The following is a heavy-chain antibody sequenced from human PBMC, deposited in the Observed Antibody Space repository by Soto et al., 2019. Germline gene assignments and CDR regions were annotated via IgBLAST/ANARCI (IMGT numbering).Heavy chain of an antibody. CDR2: ISGYNGDT. CDR3: AKNGQPPYYYYGLDV. Sequence: QGQLVQSGGEVKKPGASVKVSCKASGCTFSRYGISWVRQAPGQGLEWMGWISGYNGDTNYAQKFQGRVTMTIDTSTTTAYMELRGLTSDDTAIYYCAKNGQPPYYYYGLDVWGQGTTVTVSS. V-gene: IGHV1-18*01. D-gene: IGHD2-8*01. CDR1: GCTFSRYG. J-gene: IGHJ6*02.